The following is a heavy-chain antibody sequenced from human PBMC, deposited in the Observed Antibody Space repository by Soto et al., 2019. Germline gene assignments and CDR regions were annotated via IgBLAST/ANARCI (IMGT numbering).Heavy chain of an antibody. CDR3: ARDPRYYDSSGYYDYFDY. CDR1: GFTIRSYH. Sequence: SETLSLTRPVSGFTIRSYHLILIRQPPGKGLEWIGYIYYSGSTNYNPSLKSRVTISVDTSKNQFSLKLSSVTAADTAVYYCARDPRYYDSSGYYDYFDYWGQGTLVTVSS. CDR2: IYYSGST. V-gene: IGHV4-59*01. D-gene: IGHD3-22*01. J-gene: IGHJ4*02.